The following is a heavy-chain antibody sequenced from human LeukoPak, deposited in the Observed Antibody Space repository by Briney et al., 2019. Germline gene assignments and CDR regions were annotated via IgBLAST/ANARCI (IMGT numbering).Heavy chain of an antibody. D-gene: IGHD3-22*01. V-gene: IGHV3-21*01. Sequence: GGSLRPSCAASGFTFSSYSMNWVRQAPGKGLEWVSSISSSSSYIYYADSVKGRFTISRDNAKNSLYLQMNSLRAEDTAAYYCARDLYYYDSSGYYFWGQGTLVTVSS. J-gene: IGHJ4*02. CDR2: ISSSSSYI. CDR3: ARDLYYYDSSGYYF. CDR1: GFTFSSYS.